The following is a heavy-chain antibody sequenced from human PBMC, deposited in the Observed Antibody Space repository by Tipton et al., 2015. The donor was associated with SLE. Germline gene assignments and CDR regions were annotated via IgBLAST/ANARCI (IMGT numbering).Heavy chain of an antibody. J-gene: IGHJ6*03. Sequence: SLRLSCAASGFTFSSYAMSWVRHAPGKGLEWVSGISWNSGSIGYADSVKGRFTISRDNAKNSLYLQMNSLRAEDTALYYCAKDGPPRDSGSYHYIDVWGKGTAVPVSS. D-gene: IGHD1-26*01. CDR1: GFTFSSYA. V-gene: IGHV3-9*01. CDR3: AKDGPPRDSGSYHYIDV. CDR2: ISWNSGSI.